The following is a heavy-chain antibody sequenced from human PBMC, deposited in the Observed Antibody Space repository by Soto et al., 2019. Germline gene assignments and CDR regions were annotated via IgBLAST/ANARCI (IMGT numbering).Heavy chain of an antibody. Sequence: QPGGSLRLSCAASEFTFSNYAMHWVRQAPGKGLEWVALTSYDGNNEYYTDSVKGRFTISRDNSKNTLFLQMNSPRPEDTAVYYCAKDKGVFNWATSYFDYWGQGALVTVSS. CDR2: TSYDGNNE. J-gene: IGHJ4*02. D-gene: IGHD1-1*01. CDR3: AKDKGVFNWATSYFDY. CDR1: EFTFSNYA. V-gene: IGHV3-30*18.